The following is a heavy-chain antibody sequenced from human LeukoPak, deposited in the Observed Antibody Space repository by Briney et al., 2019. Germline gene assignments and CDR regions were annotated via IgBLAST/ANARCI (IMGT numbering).Heavy chain of an antibody. CDR1: GFTFSSYG. J-gene: IGHJ4*02. CDR2: ISYDGSNK. V-gene: IGHV3-30*18. D-gene: IGHD1-26*01. CDR3: AKDSEWELPLPSYYFDY. Sequence: PGRSLRLSCAASGFTFSSYGMHWVRQAPGKGLEWVAVISYDGSNKYYADSVKGRFTISRDNSKNTLYLQMNSLRAEDTAVYYRAKDSEWELPLPSYYFDYWGQGTLVTVSS.